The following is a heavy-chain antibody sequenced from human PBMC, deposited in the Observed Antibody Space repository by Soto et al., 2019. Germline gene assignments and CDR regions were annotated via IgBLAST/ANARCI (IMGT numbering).Heavy chain of an antibody. D-gene: IGHD6-19*01. Sequence: GGSLRLSCAASGFTFNTYDMSWVRQAPGKGLEGVSVVTYNGGITVYAESVKGRFTISRDNSKNTLYVQMNSLRVDDTAVYYCVRGAAVARKADYWGQGTLVTVSS. J-gene: IGHJ4*02. V-gene: IGHV3-23*01. CDR2: VTYNGGIT. CDR1: GFTFNTYD. CDR3: VRGAAVARKADY.